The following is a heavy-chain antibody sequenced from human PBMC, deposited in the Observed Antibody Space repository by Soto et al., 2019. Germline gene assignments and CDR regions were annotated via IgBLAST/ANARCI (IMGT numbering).Heavy chain of an antibody. CDR1: GFTFSSYE. Sequence: GGSLRLSCAASGFTFSSYEMNWVRQAPGKGLEWVSYISSSGSTIYYADPVKGRFTISRDNAKNSLYLQMNSLRAEDTAVYYCARDFVAVNFDYWGQGTLVTVSS. J-gene: IGHJ4*02. CDR2: ISSSGSTI. D-gene: IGHD6-19*01. CDR3: ARDFVAVNFDY. V-gene: IGHV3-48*03.